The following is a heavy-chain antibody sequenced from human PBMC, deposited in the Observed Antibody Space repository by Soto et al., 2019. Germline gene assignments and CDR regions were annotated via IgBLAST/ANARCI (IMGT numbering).Heavy chain of an antibody. CDR1: GGSVSSGSYY. CDR3: ARQVDTAQFTDYFDC. CDR2: IYYSGST. V-gene: IGHV4-61*01. D-gene: IGHD5-18*01. Sequence: SETLSLTCIVSGGSVSSGSYYWNWIRRPPGNGLEGIGYIYYSGSTNYTPSLKSRVTISVDTSKNQFSLKLSSVTAADAAVYYCARQVDTAQFTDYFDCWGQGALVTVSS. J-gene: IGHJ4*02.